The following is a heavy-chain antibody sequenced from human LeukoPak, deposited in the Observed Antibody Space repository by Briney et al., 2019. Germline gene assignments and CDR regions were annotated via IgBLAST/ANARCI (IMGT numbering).Heavy chain of an antibody. CDR1: GYTFTGYY. J-gene: IGHJ6*03. D-gene: IGHD3-9*01. CDR3: ARDNELRYFDWSPWYYYYYYMDV. CDR2: INPNSGGT. V-gene: IGHV1-2*02. Sequence: GASEKVSCKASGYTFTGYYMHWVRQAPGQGLEWMGWINPNSGGTNYAQKFQGRVTMTRDTSISTAYMELSRLRSDDTAVYYCARDNELRYFDWSPWYYYYYYMDVWGKGTTVTVSS.